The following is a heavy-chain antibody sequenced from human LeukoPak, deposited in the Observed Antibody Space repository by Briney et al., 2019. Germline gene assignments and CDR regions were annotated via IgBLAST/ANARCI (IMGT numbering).Heavy chain of an antibody. CDR3: VRDFEWSFDT. CDR2: IRNDGNDK. J-gene: IGHJ4*02. V-gene: IGHV3-30*02. Sequence: GGSLRLSCAASGFTFSSYGMHWVRQAPGKGLEWFSFIRNDGNDKYYADSVKGRFTISRDNSKNTLYLQMNSLRPEDTALYYCVRDFEWSFDTWDQGTLVIVSS. CDR1: GFTFSSYG. D-gene: IGHD3-3*01.